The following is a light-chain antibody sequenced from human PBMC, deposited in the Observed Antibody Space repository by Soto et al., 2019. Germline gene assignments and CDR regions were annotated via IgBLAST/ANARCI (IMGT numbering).Light chain of an antibody. V-gene: IGKV3-20*01. CDR3: QQYGSSPLT. J-gene: IGKJ4*01. Sequence: EIVLTQSPGSLSLSPGERATLSCRASQSVSSSYLAWYQQKPGQAPRLLIYGASSRATGIPDSFSGSGSGIDFALTISRLEPEDFAVYYCQQYGSSPLTFGGGTKVEIK. CDR2: GAS. CDR1: QSVSSSY.